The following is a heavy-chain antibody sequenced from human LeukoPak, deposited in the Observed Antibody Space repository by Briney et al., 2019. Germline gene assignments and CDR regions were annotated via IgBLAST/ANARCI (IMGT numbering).Heavy chain of an antibody. CDR1: GGTFSSYA. CDR3: ARGALGGNNAFDI. J-gene: IGHJ3*02. D-gene: IGHD4-23*01. CDR2: IIPIFGTA. Sequence: ASVKVSCKASGGTFSSYAISWVRQAPGQGLEWMGGIIPIFGTANYAQKFQGRVTMTRDTSTSTVYMELSSLRSEDTAVYYCARGALGGNNAFDIWGQGTMVTVSS. V-gene: IGHV1-69*05.